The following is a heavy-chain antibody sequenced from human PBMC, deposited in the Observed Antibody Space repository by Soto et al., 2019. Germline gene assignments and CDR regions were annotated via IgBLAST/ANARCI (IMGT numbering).Heavy chain of an antibody. V-gene: IGHV4-39*01. CDR3: ARVVNYYDSRTHFDY. Sequence: PSETLSLTCTVSGDSISSTSYYWGWIRQPPGKGLEWIGSIYYSGSAYYNPSLKSRVTMSVDTSKNQFSLKLSSVTAADTAVYFCARVVNYYDSRTHFDYWGQGTLVTVSS. D-gene: IGHD3-22*01. J-gene: IGHJ4*02. CDR2: IYYSGSA. CDR1: GDSISSTSYY.